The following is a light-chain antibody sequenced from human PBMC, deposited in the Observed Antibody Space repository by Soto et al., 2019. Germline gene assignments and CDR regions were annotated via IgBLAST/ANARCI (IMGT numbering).Light chain of an antibody. CDR3: QQYGSSPIT. CDR1: QSVSSSY. CDR2: GAS. J-gene: IGKJ5*01. Sequence: DIVLTQSPGTLSLSPGERATVSCRASQSVSSSYLAWYQXKHGQXXRXXIYGASSRATGIPDRFSGSGSGTDLTITISRLEPEDCEVYDCQQYGSSPITFGQGTRLEIK. V-gene: IGKV3-20*01.